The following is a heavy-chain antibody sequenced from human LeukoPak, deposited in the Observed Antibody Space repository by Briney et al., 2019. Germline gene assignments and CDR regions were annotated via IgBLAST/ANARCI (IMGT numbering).Heavy chain of an antibody. J-gene: IGHJ6*02. CDR2: ISWNSGSI. D-gene: IGHD3-22*01. CDR1: GFTFDDYA. Sequence: PGRSLRLSCAASGFTFDDYAMHWVRHAPGKGLEWVSGISWNSGSIGYADSVKGRFTISRDNAKNSLYLQMNSLRAEDTALYYCAKDKYYYDSSGYYDYYYGMDVWGQGTTVTVSS. CDR3: AKDKYYYDSSGYYDYYYGMDV. V-gene: IGHV3-9*01.